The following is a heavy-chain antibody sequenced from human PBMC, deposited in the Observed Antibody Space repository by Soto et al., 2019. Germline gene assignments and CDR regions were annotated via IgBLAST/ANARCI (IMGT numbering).Heavy chain of an antibody. Sequence: HVQLVQSGAEVKKPGASLKVSCKASGYTFISYGVSWVRQAPGQGLEWLGWISPYNGNTNYTQKFQGRITMTTDTSTSTVYTALRSLRTDDTPVYYCPRDPTKWLPAAVDMWDQGTRVGVSS. CDR2: ISPYNGNT. D-gene: IGHD5-12*01. V-gene: IGHV1-18*01. J-gene: IGHJ3*02. CDR3: PRDPTKWLPAAVDM. CDR1: GYTFISYG.